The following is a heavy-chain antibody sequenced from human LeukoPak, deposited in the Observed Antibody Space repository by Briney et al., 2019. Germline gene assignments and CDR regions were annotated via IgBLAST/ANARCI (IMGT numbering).Heavy chain of an antibody. CDR1: GFTFSHYY. V-gene: IGHV3-11*05. CDR2: ISGNSGDI. J-gene: IGHJ4*02. Sequence: PGGSLRLSCAVSGFTFSHYYMTWVRQAPGKGLEWLSYISGNSGDINYLDSVRGRFTISRDNAKNSLYLQMNSLRVEDTAVYYCTRDPRRLDYLGQGTLVTVSS. CDR3: TRDPRRLDY.